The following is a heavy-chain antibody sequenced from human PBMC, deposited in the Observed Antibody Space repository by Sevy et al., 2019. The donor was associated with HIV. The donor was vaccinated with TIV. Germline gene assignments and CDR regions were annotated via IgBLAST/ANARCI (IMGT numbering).Heavy chain of an antibody. Sequence: GGSLRLSCVGSGFTFRNFGVHWLRQAPGKGLEWLSVVSYDGSSKYYVDSVKGRFIVSRDNSKNTLYLQMNSLRTEDTAVYYCARGGSGDYYYEGVDVWGQGTTVTVSS. J-gene: IGHJ6*02. V-gene: IGHV3-30*03. CDR1: GFTFRNFG. CDR3: ARGGSGDYYYEGVDV. D-gene: IGHD3-10*01. CDR2: VSYDGSSK.